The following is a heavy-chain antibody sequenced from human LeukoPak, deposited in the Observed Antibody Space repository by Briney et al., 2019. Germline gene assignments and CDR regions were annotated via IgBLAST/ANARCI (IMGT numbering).Heavy chain of an antibody. CDR1: GYTFTSYD. D-gene: IGHD2-15*01. J-gene: IGHJ4*02. Sequence: ASVKVSCKASGYTFTSYDINWVRQATGQGLEWMGWMNPNSGNTGYAQKFQGRVTMTRNTSISTAYMELSSLRSEDTAVYYCARGFRYFSGGSCYAGYWGQGTLVTVSS. V-gene: IGHV1-8*01. CDR2: MNPNSGNT. CDR3: ARGFRYFSGGSCYAGY.